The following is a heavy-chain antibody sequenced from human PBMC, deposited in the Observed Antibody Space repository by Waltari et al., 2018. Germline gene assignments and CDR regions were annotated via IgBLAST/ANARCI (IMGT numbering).Heavy chain of an antibody. J-gene: IGHJ4*02. V-gene: IGHV3-21*01. CDR2: ISSSSSYI. CDR3: ARGRGYSYGYDY. CDR1: GFTFSSYS. D-gene: IGHD5-18*01. Sequence: EVQLVESGGGLVKPGGSLRLSCAASGFTFSSYSMNWVRQAPGKGLEWVSPISSSSSYIYYADSVKGRFTISRDNAKNSLYLQMNSLRAEDTAVYYCARGRGYSYGYDYWGQGTLVTVSS.